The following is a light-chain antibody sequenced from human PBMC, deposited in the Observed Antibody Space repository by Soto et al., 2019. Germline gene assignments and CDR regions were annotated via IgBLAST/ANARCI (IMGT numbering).Light chain of an antibody. J-gene: IGKJ1*01. CDR3: QQYNSYWWT. V-gene: IGKV1-5*03. CDR1: QSISSW. CDR2: KAS. Sequence: DIQITQSPSTLSASVGYRFTITCRASQSISSWLAWYQQKPGKAPKLLIYKASSLESGVPSRFSGSGSGTEFTLTISSLQPDDFATYYCQQYNSYWWTFGQGTTGDIK.